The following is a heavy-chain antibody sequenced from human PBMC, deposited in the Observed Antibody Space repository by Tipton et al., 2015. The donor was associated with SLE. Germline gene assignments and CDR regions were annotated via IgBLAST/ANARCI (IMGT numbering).Heavy chain of an antibody. D-gene: IGHD2-2*01. V-gene: IGHV3-7*01. Sequence: SLRLSCIVSGFTFGEYSMSWVRQAPGKGLEWVANIKEDGSERYYVDSVKGRFTISRDNVKNSLYLQMSSLRVEDTGVYYCTRDPTSSRWFDPWGQGTLVTVSS. CDR2: IKEDGSER. CDR1: GFTFGEYS. J-gene: IGHJ5*02. CDR3: TRDPTSSRWFDP.